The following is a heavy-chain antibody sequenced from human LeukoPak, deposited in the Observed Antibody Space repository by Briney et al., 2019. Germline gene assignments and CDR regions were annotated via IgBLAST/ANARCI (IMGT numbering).Heavy chain of an antibody. J-gene: IGHJ3*02. Sequence: GGSLRLSCAASGFTFSIYAMNWVRQTPGKGLEWVSYISHNSETAHYADSVRGRFTISRDNAKNSLYLQMNSLRAEDTAVYYCTRSGDGAFDTWGQGTMVTVSS. V-gene: IGHV3-48*04. CDR2: ISHNSETA. CDR3: TRSGDGAFDT. D-gene: IGHD5-24*01. CDR1: GFTFSIYA.